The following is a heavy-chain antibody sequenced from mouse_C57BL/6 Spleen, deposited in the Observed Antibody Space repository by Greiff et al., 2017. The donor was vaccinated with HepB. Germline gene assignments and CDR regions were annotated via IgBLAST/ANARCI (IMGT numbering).Heavy chain of an antibody. V-gene: IGHV1-26*01. Sequence: VQLQQSGPELVKPGASVKISCKASGYTFTDYYMNWVKQSHGKSLEWIRDINPNNGGTSYNQKFKGTATLTVDKSSSTAYMELRSLTSEDSAVYYCARRFITTVVPFAYWGQGTLVTVSA. CDR2: INPNNGGT. CDR1: GYTFTDYY. D-gene: IGHD1-1*01. J-gene: IGHJ3*01. CDR3: ARRFITTVVPFAY.